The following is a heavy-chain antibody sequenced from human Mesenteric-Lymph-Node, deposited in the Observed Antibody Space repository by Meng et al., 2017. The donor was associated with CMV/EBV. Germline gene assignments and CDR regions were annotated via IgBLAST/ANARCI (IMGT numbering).Heavy chain of an antibody. J-gene: IGHJ4*02. D-gene: IGHD5-12*01. Sequence: SGYPFTIYAVPWVRQAPGQSLEWMGWIDGGSGNTKYSQKFQGRVTLTRDTSASTVYMELSSLRSEDTAVYYCAKQNSGYDSGGGDYWGQGTLVTVSS. CDR3: AKQNSGYDSGGGDY. CDR2: IDGGSGNT. V-gene: IGHV1-3*01. CDR1: GYPFTIYA.